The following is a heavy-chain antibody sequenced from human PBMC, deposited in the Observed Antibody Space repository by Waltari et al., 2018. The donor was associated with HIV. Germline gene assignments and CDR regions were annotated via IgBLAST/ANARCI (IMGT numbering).Heavy chain of an antibody. CDR2: IKSKTEGGTT. CDR3: TIRTIFGALQH. Sequence: EVQLVASGGGLVKPGGSLRLSCAASGFPFSNAWMSWVRQAPGKGLEWVGRIKSKTEGGTTDYAAPVKGRFTISRDDSKNTLYLQMNSLKTEDTAVYYCTIRTIFGALQHWGQGTLVTVSS. CDR1: GFPFSNAW. V-gene: IGHV3-15*01. D-gene: IGHD3-3*01. J-gene: IGHJ1*01.